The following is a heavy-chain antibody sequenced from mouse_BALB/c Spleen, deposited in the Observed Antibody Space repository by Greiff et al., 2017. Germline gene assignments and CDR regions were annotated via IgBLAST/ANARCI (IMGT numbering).Heavy chain of an antibody. J-gene: IGHJ3*01. V-gene: IGHV2-6-4*01. CDR2: IWGGGST. Sequence: VKLMESGPGLVAPSQSLSITCTVSGFSLSRYSVHWVRQPPGKGLEWLGMIWGGGSTDYNSALKSRLSISKDNSKSQVFLKMNSLQTDDTAMYYCARNSYDGYPSWFAYWGQGTLVTVSA. D-gene: IGHD2-3*01. CDR1: GFSLSRYS. CDR3: ARNSYDGYPSWFAY.